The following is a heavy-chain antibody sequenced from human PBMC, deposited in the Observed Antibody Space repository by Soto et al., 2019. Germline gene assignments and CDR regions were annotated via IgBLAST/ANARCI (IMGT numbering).Heavy chain of an antibody. CDR2: IIPIFGTA. V-gene: IGHV1-69*01. CDR3: ARGGPSVVVVAAIDEYFQH. J-gene: IGHJ1*01. D-gene: IGHD2-15*01. CDR1: GGTFSSYA. Sequence: QVQLVQSGAEVKKPGSSVKVSCKASGGTFSSYAISWVRQAPGQGLVWIGGIIPIFGTANYAQKFQGRVTITADDSTSTAYMELSSLRSEDTAVYYCARGGPSVVVVAAIDEYFQHWGHGTLVTVSS.